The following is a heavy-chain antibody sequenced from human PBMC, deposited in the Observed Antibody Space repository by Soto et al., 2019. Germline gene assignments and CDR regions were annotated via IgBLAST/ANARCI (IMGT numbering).Heavy chain of an antibody. CDR1: GDSISSYY. CDR2: ISNTGST. J-gene: IGHJ5*02. V-gene: IGHV4-59*13. Sequence: SETLSLTCTVSGDSISSYYWSWIRQPPGKGLEWVGYISNTGSTIYNPSLKSRVTISVDTSKNQFSLKLSSVTAADTAVYYCASLYGGYATYNWFDPWGQGTLVTVSS. D-gene: IGHD5-12*01. CDR3: ASLYGGYATYNWFDP.